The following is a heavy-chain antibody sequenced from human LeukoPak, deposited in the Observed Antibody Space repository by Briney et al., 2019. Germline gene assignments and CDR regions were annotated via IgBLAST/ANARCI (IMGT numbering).Heavy chain of an antibody. J-gene: IGHJ6*02. CDR1: GFTFGDYA. CDR3: TRADGSGNYYAYYYYGMDV. V-gene: IGHV3-49*04. Sequence: GGSLRLSCKSSGFTFGDYAMSWVRRAPGKGLEWVGFIRSKPYGETTEYAASVNGRFTISRDDSNSIAYLQMISLKTEDTAVYFCTRADGSGNYYAYYYYGMDVWGQGTTVTVSS. D-gene: IGHD3-10*01. CDR2: IRSKPYGETT.